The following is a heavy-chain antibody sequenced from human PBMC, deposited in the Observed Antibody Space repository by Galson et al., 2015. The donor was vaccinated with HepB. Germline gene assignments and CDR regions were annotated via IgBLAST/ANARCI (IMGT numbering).Heavy chain of an antibody. D-gene: IGHD4-11*01. CDR2: IDPSDSYT. CDR1: GYSFTSYW. CDR3: ARGARYDYSNYVPGY. J-gene: IGHJ4*02. Sequence: QSGAEVKKPGESLRISCKGSGYSFTSYWISWVRQMPGKGLEWMGRIDPSDSYTNYSPSFQGHVTISADKSISTAYLQWSSLKASDTAMYYCARGARYDYSNYVPGYWGQGTLVTVSS. V-gene: IGHV5-10-1*01.